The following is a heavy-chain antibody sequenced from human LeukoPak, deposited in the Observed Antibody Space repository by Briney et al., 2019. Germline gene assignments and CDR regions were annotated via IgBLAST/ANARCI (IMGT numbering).Heavy chain of an antibody. J-gene: IGHJ4*02. Sequence: PSETLSLTCAVYGGSFSGYYWSWIRQPPGKGREWIGEIYLSGSTNYNPSLTRRATISVDTSKNQFSLKLSSVTAADTAVYYCARGGRWLRYLDYWGEGTLVTVSS. D-gene: IGHD5-12*01. CDR1: GGSFSGYY. V-gene: IGHV4-34*01. CDR3: ARGGRWLRYLDY. CDR2: IYLSGST.